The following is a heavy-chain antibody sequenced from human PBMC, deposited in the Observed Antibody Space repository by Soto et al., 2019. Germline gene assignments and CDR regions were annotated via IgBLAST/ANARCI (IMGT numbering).Heavy chain of an antibody. CDR2: ISSSGSTI. V-gene: IGHV3-48*03. D-gene: IGHD3-10*01. Sequence: PGGSLRLSCAASGFTFSSYEMNWFRQAPGKGLEWVSYISSSGSTIYYADSVKGRFTISRDNAKNSLYLQMNSLRAEDTAVYYCAGIRGADAFDIWGQGTMVTVSS. J-gene: IGHJ3*02. CDR1: GFTFSSYE. CDR3: AGIRGADAFDI.